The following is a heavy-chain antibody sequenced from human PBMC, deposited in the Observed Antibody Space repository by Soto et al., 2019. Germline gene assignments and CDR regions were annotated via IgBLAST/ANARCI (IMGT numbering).Heavy chain of an antibody. J-gene: IGHJ4*02. D-gene: IGHD3-22*01. Sequence: PGGSLRLSCAASGFTFSSYAMSWVRQAPGKGLEWVSAISGSGGSTYYADSVKGRFTISRDNSKNTLYLQMNSLRAEDTAVYYCAKVGPSITMIVVVQQDPFDYWGQGTLVTVSS. CDR1: GFTFSSYA. CDR2: ISGSGGST. CDR3: AKVGPSITMIVVVQQDPFDY. V-gene: IGHV3-23*01.